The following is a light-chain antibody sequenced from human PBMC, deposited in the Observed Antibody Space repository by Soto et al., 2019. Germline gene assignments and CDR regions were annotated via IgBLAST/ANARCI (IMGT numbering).Light chain of an antibody. Sequence: ETVMTQSPATLSASPGERAPLSCRASQSVNTNLAWYQQKPGQAHRLXIYDAYTRATGIPASFSGSGSGTEFTLTIRSLQSEDSAVYYCKQYNSWPYTFGQGTKVDIK. V-gene: IGKV3-15*01. CDR3: KQYNSWPYT. CDR1: QSVNTN. CDR2: DAY. J-gene: IGKJ2*01.